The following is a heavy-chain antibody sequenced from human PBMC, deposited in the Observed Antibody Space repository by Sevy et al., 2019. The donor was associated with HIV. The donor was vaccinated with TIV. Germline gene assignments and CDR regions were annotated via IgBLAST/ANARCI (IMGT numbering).Heavy chain of an antibody. V-gene: IGHV4-59*01. CDR3: ARAGGAKDYGMDV. CDR1: GGSISSFY. CDR2: IYYIGST. Sequence: SETLSLTCTVSGGSISSFYWSWIRQPPGKGLEWIGYIYYIGSTNYKPSLESRVSISVDTSKNQFSLNLSAVTAADTAVYYCARAGGAKDYGMDVWGQGTTVTVSS. D-gene: IGHD3-10*01. J-gene: IGHJ6*02.